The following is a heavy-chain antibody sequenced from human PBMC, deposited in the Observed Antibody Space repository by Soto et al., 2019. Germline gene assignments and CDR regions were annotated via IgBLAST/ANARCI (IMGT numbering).Heavy chain of an antibody. CDR2: IYYSGST. CDR3: ARAEEGGYSYGKLPNWFDP. CDR1: GGSISSYY. V-gene: IGHV4-59*01. Sequence: SETLSLTCTVSGGSISSYYWSWIRQPPGKGLEWIGYIYYSGSTNYNPSLKSRVTISVDTSKNQFSLKLSSVTAADTAVYYCARAEEGGYSYGKLPNWFDPWGQGTLVTVSS. J-gene: IGHJ5*02. D-gene: IGHD5-18*01.